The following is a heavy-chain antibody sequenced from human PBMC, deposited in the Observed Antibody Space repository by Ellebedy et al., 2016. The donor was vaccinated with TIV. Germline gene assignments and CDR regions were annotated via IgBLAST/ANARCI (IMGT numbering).Heavy chain of an antibody. V-gene: IGHV4-39*07. D-gene: IGHD3-22*01. J-gene: IGHJ4*02. CDR2: IYYTGMT. Sequence: SETLSLXCTVSGGSISGSTSYWGWIRQPPGKGLEWIGTIYYTGMTYYNPSLKSRVSISVDTSKNQFSLKLSSVTAADTAVYYCARIDYDGSGYYYGLDYWGQGTLVTVSS. CDR1: GGSISGSTSY. CDR3: ARIDYDGSGYYYGLDY.